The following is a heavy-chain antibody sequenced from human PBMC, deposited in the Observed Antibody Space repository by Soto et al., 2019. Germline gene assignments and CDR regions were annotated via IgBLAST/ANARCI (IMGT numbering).Heavy chain of an antibody. CDR3: AKNQGVELVPLATVDWFDP. CDR2: ITGSGAAT. V-gene: IGHV3-23*01. CDR1: GFTFGSYA. D-gene: IGHD1-26*01. Sequence: GGSLRLSCAASGFTFGSYAMTWVRQAPGKGLEWVSAITGSGAATFYADSVKGRFTISRDNSKSTVYLELNNLSAEDTAVYHCAKNQGVELVPLATVDWFDPWGQGSVVTVSS. J-gene: IGHJ5*02.